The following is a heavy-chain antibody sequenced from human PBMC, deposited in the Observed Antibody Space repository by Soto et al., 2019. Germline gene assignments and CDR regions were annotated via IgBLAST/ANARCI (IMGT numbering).Heavy chain of an antibody. CDR3: AREEYYYGSGAFFDY. CDR1: GGTFSSYT. D-gene: IGHD3-10*01. CDR2: IIPILGIA. Sequence: QVQLVQSGAEVKKPGSSVKVYCKASGGTFSSYTISWVRQAPGQGLEWMGRIIPILGIANYAQKFQGRVTITADKSTSTAYMELSSLRSEDMAVYYCAREEYYYGSGAFFDYWGQGTLVTVSS. V-gene: IGHV1-69*08. J-gene: IGHJ4*02.